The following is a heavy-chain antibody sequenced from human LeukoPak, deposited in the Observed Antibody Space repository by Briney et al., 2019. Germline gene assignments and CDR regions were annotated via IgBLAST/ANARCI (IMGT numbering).Heavy chain of an antibody. V-gene: IGHV3-9*01. CDR2: ISWNSGSI. J-gene: IGHJ4*02. D-gene: IGHD1-26*01. Sequence: PGGSLRLSCAASGFTFSSYAMHWVRQAPGKGLEWVSGISWNSGSIGYADSVKGRFTISRDNAKNSLYLQMNSLRAEDTALYYCAKGPQWELFHFDYWGQGTLVTVSS. CDR3: AKGPQWELFHFDY. CDR1: GFTFSSYA.